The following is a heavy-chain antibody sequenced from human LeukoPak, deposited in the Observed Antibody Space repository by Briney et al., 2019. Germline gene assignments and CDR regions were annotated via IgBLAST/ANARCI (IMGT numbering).Heavy chain of an antibody. CDR3: IVLAVTATLGFDY. CDR1: GFTFSSYE. CDR2: ISSSSSTI. Sequence: GGSLRLSCAASGFTFSSYEMNWVRQAPGKGLEWVSYISSSSSTIYYADSVKGRFTISRDNAKNSLYLQMNSLRAEDTAVYYCIVLAVTATLGFDYWGQGTLVTVSS. D-gene: IGHD6-19*01. V-gene: IGHV3-48*01. J-gene: IGHJ4*02.